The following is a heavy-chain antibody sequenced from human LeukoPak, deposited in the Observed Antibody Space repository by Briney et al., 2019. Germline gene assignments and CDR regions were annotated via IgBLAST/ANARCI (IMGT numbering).Heavy chain of an antibody. CDR1: QYTFTDYA. J-gene: IGHJ4*02. D-gene: IGHD3-10*01. V-gene: IGHV1-3*01. CDR3: ATDRFGELPYYFDY. CDR2: IDAGNGKT. Sequence: ASVKVSCKASQYTFTDYAVHWVRQAPGQRLEWMGWIDAGNGKTKYSQSFQGRVTIIRDASATTAYMELSSLRSEDTAVYYCATDRFGELPYYFDYWGQGTLVTVSS.